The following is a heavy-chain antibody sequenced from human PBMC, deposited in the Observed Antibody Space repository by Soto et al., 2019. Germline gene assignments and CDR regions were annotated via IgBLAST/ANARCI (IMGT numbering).Heavy chain of an antibody. V-gene: IGHV4-31*01. J-gene: IGHJ4*02. CDR3: ARFNSRSGTEYFDY. Sequence: QVKLQESGPGLVQPAQTLSLSCTVSGGSITSGGIYWSWLRQHPRQGLEWIGYIYHSGSTTYNPSLTSQVVISVDTFKNQFSLTVTSLTVADTAVYYCARFNSRSGTEYFDYWGQGTLVTVSS. CDR2: IYHSGST. D-gene: IGHD6-19*01. CDR1: GGSITSGGIY.